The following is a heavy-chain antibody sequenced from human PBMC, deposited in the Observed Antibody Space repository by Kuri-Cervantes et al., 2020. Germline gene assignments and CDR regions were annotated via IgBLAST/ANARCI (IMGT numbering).Heavy chain of an antibody. CDR3: AKSALGAFDI. Sequence: SLKISCAASGFTFDDYAMHWVRQAPGKGLEWVSGISWNSGITGYADSVKGRFTISRDNSKNTLYLQMNSLRAEDTAVYYCAKSALGAFDIWGQGTMVTVSS. J-gene: IGHJ3*02. D-gene: IGHD3-16*01. V-gene: IGHV3-9*01. CDR2: ISWNSGIT. CDR1: GFTFDDYA.